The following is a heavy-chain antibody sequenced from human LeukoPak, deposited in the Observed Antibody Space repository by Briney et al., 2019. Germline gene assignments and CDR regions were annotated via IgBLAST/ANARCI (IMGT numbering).Heavy chain of an antibody. Sequence: GGSLRLSCTASGFTFSSYSMNWVRQAPGEGLEWVACIGSSSSYTYYADSVKGRFTISRDNAKNSLYLQMSSLRAEDTAVYYCARRPVEFYGMDVWGQGTTVTVSS. CDR2: IGSSSSYT. CDR3: ARRPVEFYGMDV. CDR1: GFTFSSYS. V-gene: IGHV3-21*01. J-gene: IGHJ6*02. D-gene: IGHD3-10*01.